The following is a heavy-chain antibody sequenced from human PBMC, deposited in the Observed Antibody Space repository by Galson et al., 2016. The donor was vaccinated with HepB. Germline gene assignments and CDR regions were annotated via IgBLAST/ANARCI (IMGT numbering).Heavy chain of an antibody. CDR1: VGTFNRYA. CDR3: AGGELAAAGREYFPH. Sequence: SVKVSCKASVGTFNRYAITRVRQAPGQGLEWMGGIIPFLTTTNYAQRFQGRLPLTADESTSTAYMELTSLRFDDTAMYYCAGGELAAAGREYFPHWGQGTLVTVSS. V-gene: IGHV1-69*13. D-gene: IGHD6-25*01. J-gene: IGHJ1*01. CDR2: IIPFLTTT.